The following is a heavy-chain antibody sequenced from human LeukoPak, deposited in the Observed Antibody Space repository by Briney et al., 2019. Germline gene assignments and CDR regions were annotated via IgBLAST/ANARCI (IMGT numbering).Heavy chain of an antibody. CDR1: RGSFSGYY. Sequence: PSETLSLTCAVYRGSFSGYYWSWIRQPPGKGLEWIGEINHSGSTNYNPSLKSRVTISVDTSKNQFSLKLNSVTAADTAVYYCARGLSRTPPGGYWGQGNLVTVSS. CDR2: INHSGST. D-gene: IGHD2-2*01. CDR3: ARGLSRTPPGGY. V-gene: IGHV4-34*01. J-gene: IGHJ4*02.